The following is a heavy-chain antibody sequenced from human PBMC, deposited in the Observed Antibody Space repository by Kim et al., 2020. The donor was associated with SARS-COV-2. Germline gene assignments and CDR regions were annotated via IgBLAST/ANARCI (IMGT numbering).Heavy chain of an antibody. CDR2: FMWDGSRV. D-gene: IGHD1-26*01. CDR1: PFTFNEHA. Sequence: GGSLRLSCVASPFTFNEHAMHWVRQVPGKGLECVSGFMWDGSRVGYADSVRGRFTISRDNAKKSLFLQMNSLRPEDTALYYCVKDINAGGADAWGQGTT. CDR3: VKDINAGGADA. J-gene: IGHJ6*02. V-gene: IGHV3-9*01.